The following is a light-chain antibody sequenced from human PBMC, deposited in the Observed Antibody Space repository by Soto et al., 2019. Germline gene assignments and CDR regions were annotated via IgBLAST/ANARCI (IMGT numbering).Light chain of an antibody. CDR1: QSISSW. V-gene: IGKV1-5*01. CDR2: DAS. J-gene: IGKJ2*01. Sequence: DIQMRQSPSTLSASVGDRVTITCRARQSISSWLAWYQQKPGKAPKLLIYDASSLESGVPSRFSGSGSGTEFTLTISSLRPDDFATYYCEQYNSYSPETFGQGTKLEIK. CDR3: EQYNSYSPET.